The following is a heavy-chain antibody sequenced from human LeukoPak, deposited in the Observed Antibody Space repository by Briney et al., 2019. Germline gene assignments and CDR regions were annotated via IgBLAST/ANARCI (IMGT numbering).Heavy chain of an antibody. Sequence: ESGPALVKPTQTLTLTCTFSGFSLSTNGMCVSWIRQPPGKALEWLALIDWDDDTYYSTSLKTRLTISKGTSKNQVVLTMTNMDPVDTATYYCARRSMTDYYFEYRGQGTLVTVSS. CDR3: ARRSMTDYYFEY. CDR2: IDWDDDT. D-gene: IGHD2/OR15-2a*01. V-gene: IGHV2-70*01. J-gene: IGHJ4*02. CDR1: GFSLSTNGMC.